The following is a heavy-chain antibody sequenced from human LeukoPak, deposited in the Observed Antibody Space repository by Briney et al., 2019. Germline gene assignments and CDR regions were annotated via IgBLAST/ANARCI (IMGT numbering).Heavy chain of an antibody. CDR3: AKSEAASKVDY. V-gene: IGHV3-30*18. J-gene: IGHJ4*02. CDR2: ISYDGGKK. Sequence: GGSLRLSCAASGFTLSSHDMHWVRQAPGKGLEWVAIISYDGGKKDYADSVKGRFTISRDNSKNTLYLQMNSLRAEDTAVYYCAKSEAASKVDYWGQGTLVTVSS. D-gene: IGHD2-15*01. CDR1: GFTLSSHD.